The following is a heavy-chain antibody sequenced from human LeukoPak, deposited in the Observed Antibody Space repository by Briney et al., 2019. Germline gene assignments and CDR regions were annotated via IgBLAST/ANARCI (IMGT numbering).Heavy chain of an antibody. CDR1: GGSINFYY. J-gene: IGHJ5*02. CDR3: ARALGYYDFWSGSSSPSNWFDP. D-gene: IGHD3-3*01. V-gene: IGHV4-59*01. Sequence: PSETLSLTCTVSGGSINFYYWSWIRQSPGKGLEWIGNIYYSGSINYNPSLKSRVTISVGTSKNQFSLILSSVTAADTAVYYCARALGYYDFWSGSSSPSNWFDPWGQGTLVTVSS. CDR2: IYYSGSI.